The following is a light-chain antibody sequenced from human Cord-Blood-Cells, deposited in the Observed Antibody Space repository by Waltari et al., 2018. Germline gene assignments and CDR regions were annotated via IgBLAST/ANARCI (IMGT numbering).Light chain of an antibody. CDR1: SSDVGGYNY. V-gene: IGLV2-14*01. J-gene: IGLJ3*02. CDR3: SSYTSSSTLV. Sequence: QSALTQPASVSGSPGPSITISCTGTSSDVGGYNYVSCYQQHPGKAPKLMIYDVSNLPSGVSNRFSGSKSGNTASLTSSGLQAEDEADYYCSSYTSSSTLVFGGGTKLTVL. CDR2: DVS.